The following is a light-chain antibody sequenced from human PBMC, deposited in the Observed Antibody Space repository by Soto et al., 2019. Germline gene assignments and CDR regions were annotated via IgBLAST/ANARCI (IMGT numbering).Light chain of an antibody. CDR1: QSVSSSS. Sequence: ETVLTQSPGTLPLSPRERATLSCRASQSVSSSSLAWYQQRPGQAPRLLIYGTSSRATGIPDRFSGSGSGTDFTLTISRLEPEDFAVYFCQRYGSSPLITFGQGTRLEIK. CDR3: QRYGSSPLIT. J-gene: IGKJ5*01. CDR2: GTS. V-gene: IGKV3-20*01.